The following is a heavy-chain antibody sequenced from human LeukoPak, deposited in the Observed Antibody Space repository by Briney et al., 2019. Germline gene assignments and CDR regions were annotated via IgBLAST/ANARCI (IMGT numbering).Heavy chain of an antibody. J-gene: IGHJ4*02. D-gene: IGHD3-10*01. V-gene: IGHV4-34*01. CDR2: INHSGST. CDR1: GGSFSGYY. CDR3: ARGEDYYGSHFDY. Sequence: ETLSLTCAVYGGSFSGYYWSWIRQPPGKGLEWIGEINHSGSTNYNPSLKSRVTISVDTSKNQFSLKLSSVTAADTAVYYCARGEDYYGSHFDYWGQGTLVTVSS.